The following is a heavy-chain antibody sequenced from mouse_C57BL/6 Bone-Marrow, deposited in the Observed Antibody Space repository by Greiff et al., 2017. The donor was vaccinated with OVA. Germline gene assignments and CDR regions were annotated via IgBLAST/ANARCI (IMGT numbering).Heavy chain of an antibody. V-gene: IGHV1-26*01. J-gene: IGHJ1*03. CDR2: INPNNGGT. Sequence: EVQLQQSGPELVKPGASVKISCKASGYTFTDYYMNWVKQSHGKSLEWIGDINPNNGGTSYNQKFKGKATLTVDKSSSTAYMELRSLTSEDSAVYYCARGGTYFGRYWYFDVWGTGTTVTVSS. CDR1: GYTFTDYY. D-gene: IGHD1-1*02. CDR3: ARGGTYFGRYWYFDV.